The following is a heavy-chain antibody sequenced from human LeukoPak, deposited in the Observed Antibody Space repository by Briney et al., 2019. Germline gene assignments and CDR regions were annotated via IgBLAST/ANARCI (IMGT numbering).Heavy chain of an antibody. J-gene: IGHJ4*01. Sequence: PSETLSLTCTVSGGSISSGTYYWAWIRQPPGRGLEWIGTIYHSGSTYYNPSLKSRVTISVDTSKNQFSLKLTSVTAADTAVYYCARAPGTTFDYWGHGNMVTVSS. CDR1: GGSISSGTYY. V-gene: IGHV4-39*01. CDR3: ARAPGTTFDY. D-gene: IGHD4-17*01. CDR2: IYHSGST.